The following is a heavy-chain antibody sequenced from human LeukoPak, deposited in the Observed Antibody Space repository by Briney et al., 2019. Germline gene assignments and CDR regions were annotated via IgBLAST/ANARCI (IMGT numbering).Heavy chain of an antibody. CDR2: IYPGDSDT. D-gene: IGHD3-10*01. V-gene: IGHV5-51*01. CDR3: ARLHGSGSYWGSFDP. Sequence: GESLQISCKGSGYSFTSYWIGWVRQMPGKGLEWMGIIYPGDSDTRYSPSFQGQVTISADKSISTAYLQWSSLKASDTAMYYCARLHGSGSYWGSFDPWGQGTLVTVSS. J-gene: IGHJ5*02. CDR1: GYSFTSYW.